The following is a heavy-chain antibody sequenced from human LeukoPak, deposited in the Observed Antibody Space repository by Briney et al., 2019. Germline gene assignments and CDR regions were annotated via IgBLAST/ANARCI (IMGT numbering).Heavy chain of an antibody. CDR3: ARDRGHYDSSGYLFDY. CDR1: GGSISSYY. CDR2: LYTSGST. Sequence: WETLSLTCTVSGGSISSYYWSWIRQPAGKGLEWIGRLYTSGSTNYNPSLKSRVTMSIDTSKNQFSLKLSSVTAADTAVYYCARDRGHYDSSGYLFDYWGQGTLVTVSS. V-gene: IGHV4-4*07. D-gene: IGHD3-22*01. J-gene: IGHJ4*02.